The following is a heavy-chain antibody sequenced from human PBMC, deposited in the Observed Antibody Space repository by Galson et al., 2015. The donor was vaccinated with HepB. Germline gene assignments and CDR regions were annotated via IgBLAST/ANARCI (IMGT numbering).Heavy chain of an antibody. Sequence: SLRLSCAASGFTFSSYSVNWVRQAPGKGLEWVSYISSSSSTIYYADSVKGRFTISRDNAKNSLYLQMNSLRDEDTAVYYCAGSYYYDSSGYYPFDYWGQGTLVTVSS. V-gene: IGHV3-48*02. J-gene: IGHJ4*02. CDR3: AGSYYYDSSGYYPFDY. CDR1: GFTFSSYS. D-gene: IGHD3-22*01. CDR2: ISSSSSTI.